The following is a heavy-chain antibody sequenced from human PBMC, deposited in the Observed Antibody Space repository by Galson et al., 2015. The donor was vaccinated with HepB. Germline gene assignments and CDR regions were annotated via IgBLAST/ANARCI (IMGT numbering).Heavy chain of an antibody. CDR1: GFTFSSYA. V-gene: IGHV3-23*01. J-gene: IGHJ3*02. Sequence: SLRLSCAASGFTFSSYAMSWVRQAPGKGLEWVSAIRSSGGSTYYADSVKGRFTISRDNSKNTLYLQMNGLRAEDTAIYYCATIRGYAFDIWGQGTLVTVSS. CDR2: IRSSGGST. CDR3: ATIRGYAFDI. D-gene: IGHD3-10*01.